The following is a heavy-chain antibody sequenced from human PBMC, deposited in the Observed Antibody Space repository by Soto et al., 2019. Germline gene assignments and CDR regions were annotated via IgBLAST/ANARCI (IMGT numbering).Heavy chain of an antibody. D-gene: IGHD3-3*01. CDR2: VSGGGAST. Sequence: GSLRLSCAATGFSFAGYALTWVRQAPGKGLEWLSAVSGGGASTYYADSVRGRFSISRDVSGNMIYLQLNRLTAGDTATYYCAKTQTFNGYYGGFDAWGQGTRVTVSS. V-gene: IGHV3-23*01. CDR3: AKTQTFNGYYGGFDA. CDR1: GFSFAGYA. J-gene: IGHJ4*02.